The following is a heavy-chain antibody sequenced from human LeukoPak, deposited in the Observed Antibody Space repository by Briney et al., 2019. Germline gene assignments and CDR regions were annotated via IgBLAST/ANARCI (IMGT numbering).Heavy chain of an antibody. V-gene: IGHV3-74*01. J-gene: IGHJ4*02. CDR2: INSGGSGT. D-gene: IGHD7-27*01. CDR3: ATSLGPLTEY. CDR1: GFAFSSNW. Sequence: GGSLRLSCAASGFAFSSNWMHWVRQTPGKGLVWVSRINSGGSGTSYAASVEGRFTISRDNVKNTLYLQMDSLRAEDTAVYYCATSLGPLTEYWGQGTLVTVYS.